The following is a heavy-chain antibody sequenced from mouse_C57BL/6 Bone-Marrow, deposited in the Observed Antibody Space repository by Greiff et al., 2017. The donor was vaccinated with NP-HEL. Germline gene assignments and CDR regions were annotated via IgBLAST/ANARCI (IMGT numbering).Heavy chain of an antibody. CDR2: IDPSDSYT. CDR1: GYTFTSYW. J-gene: IGHJ3*01. Sequence: QVQLQQPGAELVRPGTSVKLSCKASGYTFTSYWMHWVKQRPGQGLEWIGVIDPSDSYTNYNQKFKGKATLTVDTSSSTAYMQLSSLTSEDSAVYYRARVSTMVKWFAYWGQGTLVTVSA. V-gene: IGHV1-59*01. CDR3: ARVSTMVKWFAY. D-gene: IGHD2-2*01.